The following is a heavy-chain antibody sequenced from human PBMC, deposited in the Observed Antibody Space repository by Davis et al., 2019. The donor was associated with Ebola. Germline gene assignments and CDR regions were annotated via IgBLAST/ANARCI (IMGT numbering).Heavy chain of an antibody. Sequence: PSETLSLTCTVSGGSISSSSYYWGWIRQPPGKGLEWIGSIYYSGSTYYNPSLKSRVTISVDTSKNQFSLKLSSVTAADTAVYYCARQGRSLIIAAADPYYYYGMDVWGKGTTVTVSS. CDR1: GGSISSSSYY. CDR2: IYYSGST. V-gene: IGHV4-39*01. D-gene: IGHD6-13*01. CDR3: ARQGRSLIIAAADPYYYYGMDV. J-gene: IGHJ6*04.